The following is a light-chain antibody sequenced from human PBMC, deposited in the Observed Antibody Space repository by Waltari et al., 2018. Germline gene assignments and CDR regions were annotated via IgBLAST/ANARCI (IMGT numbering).Light chain of an antibody. Sequence: DIQMTQSPSSLSASVGDRVTITCRASRSIRGYLNWYQQKSGKAPDLLIFGASTLHSGVPSRFSGSGSGTDFTLTISSLQPDDFATYYCQQSYGIPWTFGEGTNVEIK. J-gene: IGKJ1*01. CDR3: QQSYGIPWT. CDR2: GAS. V-gene: IGKV1-39*01. CDR1: RSIRGY.